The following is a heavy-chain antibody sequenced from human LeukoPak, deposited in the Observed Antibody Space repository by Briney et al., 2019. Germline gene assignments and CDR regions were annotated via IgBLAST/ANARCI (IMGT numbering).Heavy chain of an antibody. D-gene: IGHD3-22*01. Sequence: SETLSLTCAVYGGSFSGYYWSWIRQPPGKGLEWIGEINHSGSTNYNPSLKSRVTISVDTSKNQFSLKLSFVTAADTAVYYCARARDSSGYYYSWFDYWGQGTLVTVSS. CDR1: GGSFSGYY. V-gene: IGHV4-34*01. J-gene: IGHJ4*02. CDR2: INHSGST. CDR3: ARARDSSGYYYSWFDY.